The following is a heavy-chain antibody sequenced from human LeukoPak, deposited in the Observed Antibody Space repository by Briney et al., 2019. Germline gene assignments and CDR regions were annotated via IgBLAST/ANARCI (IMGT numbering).Heavy chain of an antibody. V-gene: IGHV4-39*01. CDR2: IYYNGDT. CDR1: GGSVSSSDYY. CDR3: ARTVGTHRFDY. Sequence: SETLSLTCTVSGGSVSSSDYYWGWIRQPPGDRLEWIGTIYYNGDTHYNPSLQSRVIISVDTSKNQFSLKLTSGTAPDTAVYYCARTVGTHRFDYWGQGILVTVSS. J-gene: IGHJ4*02. D-gene: IGHD4-23*01.